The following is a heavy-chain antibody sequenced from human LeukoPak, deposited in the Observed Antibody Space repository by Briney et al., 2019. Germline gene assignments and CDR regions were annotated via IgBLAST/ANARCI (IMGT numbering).Heavy chain of an antibody. CDR1: GFTFSSYA. CDR3: ARDHYSSGPYYFDY. J-gene: IGHJ4*02. V-gene: IGHV3-30-3*01. CDR2: VSYDGSIK. Sequence: SGGSLRLSCAASGFTFSSYALHGVRQAPNKGLEGVAIVSYDGSIKYYADSVKGRFTISRDKSNDTLYLQMNCLRDEDTPVYYCARDHYSSGPYYFDYWGQGTLVTVSS. D-gene: IGHD6-19*01.